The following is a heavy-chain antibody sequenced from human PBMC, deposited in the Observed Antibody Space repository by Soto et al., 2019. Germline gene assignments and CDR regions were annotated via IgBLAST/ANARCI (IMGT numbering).Heavy chain of an antibody. D-gene: IGHD6-19*01. CDR3: ARDSIAGGIAVAVIDY. CDR2: IWYDGSNK. V-gene: IGHV3-33*01. CDR1: GFTFSRYG. J-gene: IGHJ4*02. Sequence: QVQLVESGGGVVQPGRSLRLSCAASGFTFSRYGMHWVRQAPGKGLEGEAVIWYDGSNKYYADSVKGRFTISRDNSKNTLYLQMNSLRAEDTAVYYCARDSIAGGIAVAVIDYWGQGTLVTVSS.